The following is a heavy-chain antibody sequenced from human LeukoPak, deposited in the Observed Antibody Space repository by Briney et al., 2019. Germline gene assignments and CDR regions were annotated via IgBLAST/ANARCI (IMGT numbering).Heavy chain of an antibody. J-gene: IGHJ1*01. CDR2: IKQDGSEK. CDR3: ARDALGYCSSTSCHTFQH. V-gene: IGHV3-7*01. D-gene: IGHD2-2*02. CDR1: GFTFSNLW. Sequence: GGSLRLSCAASGFTFSNLWMSWVRQAPGKGLKWVANIKQDGSEKYYVDSVKGRFTISRDNSKNTLYLQMNSLRAEDTAVYYCARDALGYCSSTSCHTFQHWGQGTLVTVSS.